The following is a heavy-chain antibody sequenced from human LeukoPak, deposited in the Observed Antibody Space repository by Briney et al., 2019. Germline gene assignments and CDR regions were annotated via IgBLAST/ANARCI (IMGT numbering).Heavy chain of an antibody. CDR3: STDRIVAVGPQFDY. V-gene: IGHV3-15*01. Sequence: GGSLRLSCAASGFTFDNAWMSWVRQAPGKGLEWVARIKSITDGGTTDYAAPVKGRFTVSRDDSKSTLYLQMNSLKAEDTAMYYCSTDRIVAVGPQFDYWGQGTLVTVSS. CDR1: GFTFDNAW. J-gene: IGHJ4*02. CDR2: IKSITDGGTT. D-gene: IGHD6-13*01.